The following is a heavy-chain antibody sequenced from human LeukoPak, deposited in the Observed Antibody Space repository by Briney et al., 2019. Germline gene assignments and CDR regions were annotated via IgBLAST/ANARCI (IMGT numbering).Heavy chain of an antibody. CDR2: IYYSERT. J-gene: IGHJ4*02. CDR3: ARLGATGTQPDY. V-gene: IGHV4-59*01. CDR1: GGSISNYY. D-gene: IGHD6-13*01. Sequence: SETLSLTCTVSGGSISNYYWSWIRQPPGKRLEWIGYIYYSERTNYNPSLQSRVTISIDTSKNQFSLKLSSVTAADTAVYYCARLGATGTQPDYWGQGTLVTVSS.